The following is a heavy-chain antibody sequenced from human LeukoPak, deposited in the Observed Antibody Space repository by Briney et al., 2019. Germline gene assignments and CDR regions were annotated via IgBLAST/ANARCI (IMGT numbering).Heavy chain of an antibody. D-gene: IGHD3-22*01. CDR1: GFTFSSYS. CDR3: ARNNRGSSGYYYYYYYYGMDV. V-gene: IGHV3-48*04. Sequence: GGSLRLSCAASGFTFSSYSMNWVRQAPGKGLEWVSYISSSGSTIYYADSVKGRFTISRDNAKNSLYLQMNSLRAEDTAVYYCARNNRGSSGYYYYYYYYGMDVWGQGTTVTVSS. J-gene: IGHJ6*02. CDR2: ISSSGSTI.